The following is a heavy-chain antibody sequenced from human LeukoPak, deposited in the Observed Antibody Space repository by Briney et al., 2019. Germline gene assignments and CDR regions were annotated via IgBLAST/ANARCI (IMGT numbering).Heavy chain of an antibody. V-gene: IGHV4-34*01. CDR1: GGSFSGYY. CDR3: ARQGYYGGSTRYFQH. J-gene: IGHJ1*01. D-gene: IGHD4-23*01. CDR2: INHSGST. Sequence: KSSETLSLTCAVYGGSFSGYYWSRIRQPPGKGLEWIGEINHSGSTNYNPSLKSRVTISVDTSKNQFSLKLSSVTAADTAVYYCARQGYYGGSTRYFQHWGQGTLVTVSS.